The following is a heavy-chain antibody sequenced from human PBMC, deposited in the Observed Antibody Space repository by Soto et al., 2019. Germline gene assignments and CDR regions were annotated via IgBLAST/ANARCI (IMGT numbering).Heavy chain of an antibody. V-gene: IGHV4-59*01. Sequence: SEPLSHTWTVSGGSISSAYWSWVRQPPGKGLEWIGYIYYSGSTNYNPSLKSRVTISVDTSKNQFSLKLSSVTAADTAVYYCARYIAAAGNWFDPWGQGTLVTVSS. CDR1: GGSISSAY. CDR3: ARYIAAAGNWFDP. J-gene: IGHJ5*02. CDR2: IYYSGST. D-gene: IGHD6-13*01.